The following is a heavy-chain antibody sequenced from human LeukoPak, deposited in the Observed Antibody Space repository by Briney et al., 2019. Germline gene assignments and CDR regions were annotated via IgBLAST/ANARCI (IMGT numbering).Heavy chain of an antibody. V-gene: IGHV1-46*01. CDR3: ARDEKDGPLWY. J-gene: IGHJ4*02. D-gene: IGHD2-15*01. Sequence: GASVKVSCKASGYTFTSYYMHWVRQAPGQGLEWMGIINPSGGSTSYAQKFQGRVTMTRDTSTSTVYMELNSLRAEDTAIYYCARDEKDGPLWYWGQGILVFVSS. CDR1: GYTFTSYY. CDR2: INPSGGST.